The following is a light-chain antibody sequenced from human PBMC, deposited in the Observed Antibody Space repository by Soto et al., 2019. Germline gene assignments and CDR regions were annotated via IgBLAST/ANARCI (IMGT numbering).Light chain of an antibody. CDR1: SSDVGAYKY. J-gene: IGLJ3*02. Sequence: SALTQPPSASGSPGQSVTISCSGTSSDVGAYKYVSWYQQYPGKAPKLMIYEVSKRPSGVPDRFSGSKYGNTASLTVSGLQAEDEADYYCTSYAGSNIWVFGGGTKLTSL. V-gene: IGLV2-8*01. CDR2: EVS. CDR3: TSYAGSNIWV.